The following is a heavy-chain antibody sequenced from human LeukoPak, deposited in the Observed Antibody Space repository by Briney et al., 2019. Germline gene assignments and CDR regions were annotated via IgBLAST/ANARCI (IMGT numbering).Heavy chain of an antibody. V-gene: IGHV4-34*01. J-gene: IGHJ4*02. Sequence: SETLSLTCAVYGGSFSGYYWSWIRQPPGKGLEWIGEINHSGSTNYNPSLKSRVTISVDTSKNQFFLKPSSVTAADTAVYYCAREWLYVSYWGQGTLVTVSS. CDR1: GGSFSGYY. CDR3: AREWLYVSY. CDR2: INHSGST. D-gene: IGHD5-12*01.